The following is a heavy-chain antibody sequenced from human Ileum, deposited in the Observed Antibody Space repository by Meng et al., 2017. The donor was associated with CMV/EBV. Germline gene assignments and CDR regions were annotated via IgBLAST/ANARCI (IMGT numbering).Heavy chain of an antibody. CDR2: VHYTGTI. V-gene: IGHV4-34*01. CDR1: GGSFSGYY. D-gene: IGHD1-1*01. Sequence: SETLSLTCAVYGGSFSGYYWTWIRQPPGKGLEWIGEVHYTGTINYNPSLKSRVTISVDTSTNHFPLRLSSVTAADTAVYYCSRGADSFKLGNYWGQGTLVTVSS. CDR3: SRGADSFKLGNY. J-gene: IGHJ4*02.